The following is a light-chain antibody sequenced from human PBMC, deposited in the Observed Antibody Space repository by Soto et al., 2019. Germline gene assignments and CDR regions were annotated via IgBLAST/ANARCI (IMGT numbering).Light chain of an antibody. CDR2: DTS. CDR3: QQYGSSPIT. J-gene: IGKJ5*01. CDR1: QSVSSSY. Sequence: IVLTQSTATLSSSPGERATLSCGASQSVSSSYVAWYQHKPGLAPRLLIHDTSSRAIGIPDRFSGSKSGTNFTLTIRRMEPEDVGMYYCQQYGSSPITFGQGTRLEIK. V-gene: IGKV3D-20*01.